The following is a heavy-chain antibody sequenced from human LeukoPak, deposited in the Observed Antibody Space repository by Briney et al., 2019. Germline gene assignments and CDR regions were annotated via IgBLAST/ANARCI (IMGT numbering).Heavy chain of an antibody. CDR1: GGSISSYY. CDR2: IHYTGST. J-gene: IGHJ5*02. V-gene: IGHV4-59*01. CDR3: ARGYRNGRLDL. Sequence: SETLSLTCTVSGGSISSYYWSRVRQPPGEGLEWTGYIHYTGSTNYNPSLKSRVTLSVDTSKNQFSLKLSSVTVADTAVYYCARGYRNGRLDLWGQGTLVTVSP. D-gene: IGHD5-18*01.